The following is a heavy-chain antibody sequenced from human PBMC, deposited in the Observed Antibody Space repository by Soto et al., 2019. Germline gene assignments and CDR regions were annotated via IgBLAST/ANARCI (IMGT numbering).Heavy chain of an antibody. V-gene: IGHV3-30*18. CDR2: ISYDGSNK. J-gene: IGHJ4*02. Sequence: GGSLRLSCAASGFTFSSYGMHWVRQAPGKGLEWVAVISYDGSNKYYADSVKGRFTISRDNSKNTLYLQMNSLRAEDTAVYYCAKDGHYYDSSGYYLVYWGQGTLVTVSS. D-gene: IGHD3-22*01. CDR1: GFTFSSYG. CDR3: AKDGHYYDSSGYYLVY.